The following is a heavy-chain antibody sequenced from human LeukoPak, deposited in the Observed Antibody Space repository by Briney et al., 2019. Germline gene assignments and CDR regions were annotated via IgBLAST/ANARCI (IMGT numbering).Heavy chain of an antibody. D-gene: IGHD5-18*01. CDR2: ISGSGGSA. CDR3: AKDPRYSYGGDY. CDR1: GFTFSSYA. Sequence: PGGSLRLSCAASGFTFSSYAMSWVRQAPGKGLEWVSAISGSGGSAYYADSVKGRFTISRDNSKNTLYLQMNSLRAEDTAVYYCAKDPRYSYGGDYWGQGTLVTVSS. V-gene: IGHV3-23*01. J-gene: IGHJ4*02.